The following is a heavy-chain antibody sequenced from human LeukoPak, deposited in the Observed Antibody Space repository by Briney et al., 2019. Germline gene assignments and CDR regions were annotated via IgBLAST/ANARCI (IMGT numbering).Heavy chain of an antibody. V-gene: IGHV1-2*02. CDR1: GYTFTDYH. D-gene: IGHD1-26*01. CDR2: INPKTGVA. CDR3: ARDLAMYSPDLDY. Sequence: ASVTVSCKASGYTFTDYHLHWVRQAPGHGLEWMGWINPKTGVAKYEQNFQGRVTMTRDTSINTAYMEVSRLRSDDTAVFYCARDLAMYSPDLDYWGQGTLVTVSS. J-gene: IGHJ4*02.